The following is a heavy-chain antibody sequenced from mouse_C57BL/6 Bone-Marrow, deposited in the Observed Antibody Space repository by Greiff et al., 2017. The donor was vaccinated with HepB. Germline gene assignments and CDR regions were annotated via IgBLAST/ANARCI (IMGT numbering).Heavy chain of an antibody. V-gene: IGHV1-81*01. CDR1: GYTFTSYG. CDR3: ARPYYGSSYEYFDV. Sequence: QVQLQQSGAELARPGASVKLSCKASGYTFTSYGISWVKQSTGQGLEWIGEIYPRSGNTYYNEKFKGKATLTVDKSSSTAYMQLSSLTSEDSAVYYCARPYYGSSYEYFDVWGTGTTVTVSS. CDR2: IYPRSGNT. D-gene: IGHD1-1*01. J-gene: IGHJ1*03.